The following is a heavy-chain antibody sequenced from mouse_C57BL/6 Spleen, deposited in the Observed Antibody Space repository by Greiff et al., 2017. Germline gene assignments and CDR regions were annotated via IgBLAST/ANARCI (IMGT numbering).Heavy chain of an antibody. D-gene: IGHD2-3*01. V-gene: IGHV1-82*01. J-gene: IGHJ4*01. CDR2: IYPGDGDT. Sequence: QVQLQQSGPELVKPGASVKISCKASGYAFSSSWMNWVKQRPGKGLEWIGRIYPGDGDTNYNGKFKGKATLTADKSSSTAYMQLSSLTSEDSAVYFCARLYDGYEYAMDYWGQGTSVTVSS. CDR3: ARLYDGYEYAMDY. CDR1: GYAFSSSW.